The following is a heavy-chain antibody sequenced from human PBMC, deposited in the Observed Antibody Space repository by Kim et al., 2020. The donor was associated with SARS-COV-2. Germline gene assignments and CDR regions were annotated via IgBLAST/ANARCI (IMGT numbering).Heavy chain of an antibody. J-gene: IGHJ5*02. CDR3: AREAEGWFDP. V-gene: IGHV4-31*02. Sequence: GRTTVNPSPKSRVTISVDPSKNPFSLKLSSVTAADTAVYYCAREAEGWFDPWGQGTLVTVSS. D-gene: IGHD6-25*01. CDR2: GRT.